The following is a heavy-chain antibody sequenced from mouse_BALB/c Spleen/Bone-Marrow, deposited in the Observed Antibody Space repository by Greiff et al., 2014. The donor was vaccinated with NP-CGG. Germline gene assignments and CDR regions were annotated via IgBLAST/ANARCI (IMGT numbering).Heavy chain of an antibody. J-gene: IGHJ1*01. Sequence: EVQLQESGGGLVQPGGSLRLSCATSGFTFTDYYMSWVRQPPGKALEWLGFIRNKANGYTTEYSASVKGRFTISRDNSQSIPYLQMNTLRAEDSATYYCARDKNYGSYWYFDVWGAGTTVTVSS. D-gene: IGHD2-1*01. CDR2: IRNKANGYTT. CDR3: ARDKNYGSYWYFDV. CDR1: GFTFTDYY. V-gene: IGHV7-3*02.